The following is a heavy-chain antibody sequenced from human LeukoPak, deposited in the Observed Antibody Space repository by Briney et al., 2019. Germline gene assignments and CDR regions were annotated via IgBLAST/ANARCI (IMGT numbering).Heavy chain of an antibody. CDR3: ARAVAGTPWIYFDY. CDR1: GFTFSSYA. D-gene: IGHD6-19*01. Sequence: GGSLRLSCAASGFTFSSYAMHWVRQAPGKGLEWVAVISYDGSNKYYADSVKGRFTISRDNSKNTLYLQMNSLRAEDTAVYYCARAVAGTPWIYFDYWAREPWSPSPQ. CDR2: ISYDGSNK. J-gene: IGHJ4*02. V-gene: IGHV3-30*04.